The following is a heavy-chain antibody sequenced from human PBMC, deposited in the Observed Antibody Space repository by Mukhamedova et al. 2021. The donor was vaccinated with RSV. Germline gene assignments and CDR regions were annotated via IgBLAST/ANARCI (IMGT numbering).Heavy chain of an antibody. J-gene: IGHJ4*02. Sequence: GKGLEWVGFIRSKGYGGTTEYAASMKGRFTISRDDSKSIAYLQMNSLKTEDTAMYYCTRGASGAYWGQGTLVTVSS. CDR3: TRGASGAY. D-gene: IGHD6-25*01. V-gene: IGHV3-49*02. CDR2: IRSKGYGGTT.